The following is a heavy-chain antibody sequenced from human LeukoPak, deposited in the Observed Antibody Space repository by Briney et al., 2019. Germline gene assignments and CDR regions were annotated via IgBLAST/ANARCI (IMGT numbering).Heavy chain of an antibody. Sequence: ASVKVSCKASGYTFTGYYMHWVRQAPGQGLEWMGWINPNSGGTNYAQKFQGWVTMTRDTSISTAYMELSRLRSDDTAVYYCAGPLGLYDEDAFDIWGQGKMVTVSS. J-gene: IGHJ3*02. CDR1: GYTFTGYY. V-gene: IGHV1-2*04. D-gene: IGHD2-2*02. CDR3: AGPLGLYDEDAFDI. CDR2: INPNSGGT.